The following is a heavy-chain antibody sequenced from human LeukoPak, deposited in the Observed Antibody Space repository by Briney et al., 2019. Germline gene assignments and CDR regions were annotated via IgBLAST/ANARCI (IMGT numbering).Heavy chain of an antibody. CDR1: GGTISSYS. CDR3: AREGGYGDPPEYLQH. CDR2: IYYTGSS. Sequence: PSGTLSLTCTVSGGTISSYSRSWIRQPPGKGLEWVGYIYYTGSSNYYPSLKSRVTISVDTSKNQFSLKLNSVTAADTAVYYCAREGGYGDPPEYLQHWGQGTLVTVSS. J-gene: IGHJ1*01. V-gene: IGHV4-59*01. D-gene: IGHD4-17*01.